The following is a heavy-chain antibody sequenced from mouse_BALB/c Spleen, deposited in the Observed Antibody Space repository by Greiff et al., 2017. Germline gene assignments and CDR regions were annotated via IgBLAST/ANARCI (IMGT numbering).Heavy chain of an antibody. V-gene: IGHV2-6-7*01. CDR1: GFSLTGYG. Sequence: QVQLKQSGPGLVAPSQSLSITCTVSGFSLTGYGVNWVRQPPGKGLEWLGMIWGDGSPDYNSAPKSRLSISKDNSKSQVFLKMNSLQTDDTARYYCAREENAMDYWGQGTSVTVSS. CDR2: IWGDGSP. CDR3: AREENAMDY. J-gene: IGHJ4*01.